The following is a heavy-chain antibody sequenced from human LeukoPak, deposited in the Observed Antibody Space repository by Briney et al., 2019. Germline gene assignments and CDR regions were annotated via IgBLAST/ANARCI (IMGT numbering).Heavy chain of an antibody. CDR3: ARPDYYGDSEDY. Sequence: ASVKVSCKASGYTFTGYGISWVRQAPGQGLEWMGWISAYNGNTNYAQKLQGRVTMTTDTSTSTAYMELRSLRSDDTAVYYCARPDYYGDSEDYWGQGTLVTVSS. CDR2: ISAYNGNT. D-gene: IGHD4-17*01. V-gene: IGHV1-18*01. J-gene: IGHJ4*02. CDR1: GYTFTGYG.